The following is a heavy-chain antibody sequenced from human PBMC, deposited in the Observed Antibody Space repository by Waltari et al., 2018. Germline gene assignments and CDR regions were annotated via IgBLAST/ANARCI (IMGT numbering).Heavy chain of an antibody. D-gene: IGHD3-3*01. V-gene: IGHV4-39*07. Sequence: QLQLQESGPGLVKPSETLSLTCSVSGGSTSSTSHYWAWIRQPPGKGLEWIGSIYYSGTTYYNLSLKSRVTLSVDTSKNQFSLKLSSVTAADTAMYFCARVARGGYYTGWFDTWGQGALVTVSS. CDR1: GGSTSSTSHY. CDR3: ARVARGGYYTGWFDT. CDR2: IYYSGTT. J-gene: IGHJ5*02.